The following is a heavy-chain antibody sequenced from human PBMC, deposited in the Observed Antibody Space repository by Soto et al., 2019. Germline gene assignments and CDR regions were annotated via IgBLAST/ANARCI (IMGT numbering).Heavy chain of an antibody. CDR1: AASIIRDNYL. CDR3: ARRRASDYGGNHHPYCFDR. CDR2: ISYSGRT. Sequence: SETLSLTCTVAAASIIRDNYLWGGIRQSPRRGLEVIGSISYSGRTYDNTSLQSRDTISIDASKNQFSLKLTSVTTADTAVYYCARRRASDYGGNHHPYCFDRWGQGALVTVSS. D-gene: IGHD4-17*01. J-gene: IGHJ4*02. V-gene: IGHV4-39*01.